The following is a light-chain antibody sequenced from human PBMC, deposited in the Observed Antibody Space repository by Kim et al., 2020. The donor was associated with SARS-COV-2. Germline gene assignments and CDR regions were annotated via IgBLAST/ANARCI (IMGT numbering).Light chain of an antibody. Sequence: TLSLSPGERATRSCRASQTVRTSFAWYQQKPGQAPRLLIYDTSNRATGIPAKFSGSGSGTDFTLTISSLEPADSAVYYCQQRANWLFGQGTKLEI. V-gene: IGKV3-11*01. CDR3: QQRANWL. CDR2: DTS. CDR1: QTVRTS. J-gene: IGKJ2*01.